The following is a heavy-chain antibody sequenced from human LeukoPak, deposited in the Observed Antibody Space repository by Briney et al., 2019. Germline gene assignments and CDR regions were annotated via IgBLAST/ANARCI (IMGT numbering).Heavy chain of an antibody. CDR2: ISGSGGST. V-gene: IGHV3-23*01. J-gene: IGHJ4*02. D-gene: IGHD5-18*01. Sequence: GGSLALFCAASGFTFSSYAMSWVRQSAGKGLEWVSSISGSGGSTYYADSAKGRFTTSRDNTKNTLYLQRNSLRAEDTAVYYCAKEGYSYGDGFDYWGQGTLVTVSS. CDR3: AKEGYSYGDGFDY. CDR1: GFTFSSYA.